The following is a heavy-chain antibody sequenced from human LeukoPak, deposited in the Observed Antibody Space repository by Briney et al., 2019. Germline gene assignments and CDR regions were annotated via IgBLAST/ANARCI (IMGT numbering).Heavy chain of an antibody. CDR3: VRDADFYKGYY. CDR1: GFTFGDYA. CDR2: IMKDGGQK. Sequence: GGSLTLSCAASGFTFGDYAMSWAREAPGKGLEWVASIMKDGGQKKYVDSVKGRFTISRDNAQNSLYLQMSGLRAEDTAMYYCVRDADFYKGYYWGQGTLVTVSS. V-gene: IGHV3-7*03. J-gene: IGHJ4*02. D-gene: IGHD5-24*01.